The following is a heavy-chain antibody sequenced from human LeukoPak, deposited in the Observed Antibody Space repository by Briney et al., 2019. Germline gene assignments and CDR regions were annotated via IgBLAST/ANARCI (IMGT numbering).Heavy chain of an antibody. V-gene: IGHV4-34*01. D-gene: IGHD3-22*01. CDR2: INHSGST. Sequence: SETLSLTCAVYGGSFSGYYWSWIRQPPGKGLEWIGEINHSGSTNYNPSLKSRVTISVDTSKNQFSLKLSSVTAADTAVYYCVRGRGASGYYDSSGRSFDYWGQGTLVTVSS. J-gene: IGHJ4*02. CDR3: VRGRGASGYYDSSGRSFDY. CDR1: GGSFSGYY.